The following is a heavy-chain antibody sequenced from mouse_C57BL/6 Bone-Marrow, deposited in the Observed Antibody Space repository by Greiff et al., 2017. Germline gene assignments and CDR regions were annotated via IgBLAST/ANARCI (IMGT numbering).Heavy chain of an antibody. CDR1: GYTFTDYE. J-gene: IGHJ2*01. Sequence: QVQLQQSGAELVRPGASVTLSCKASGYTFTDYEMHWVKQTPVHGLEWIGAMDPDTGGTAYNQKFKGKAILTADKSSSTAYMELRSLTSEDSAVYDCARGAYYFDNWGQGTTLTVSS. CDR3: ARGAYYFDN. V-gene: IGHV1-15*01. CDR2: MDPDTGGT.